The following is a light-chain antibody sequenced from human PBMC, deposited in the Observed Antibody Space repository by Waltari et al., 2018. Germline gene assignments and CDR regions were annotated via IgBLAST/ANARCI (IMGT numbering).Light chain of an antibody. V-gene: IGKV1-39*01. CDR1: KNIRSY. CDR2: GAS. J-gene: IGKJ2*03. Sequence: DLQMTQSPSSLSASVGDRVTISCRASKNIRSYLSWYQQKPGIAPKLVIAGASTLQSGVPSRFSGSGSGTNFTLTITSLQAEDFATYFCQASYTTPYSFGQGTKVEIK. CDR3: QASYTTPYS.